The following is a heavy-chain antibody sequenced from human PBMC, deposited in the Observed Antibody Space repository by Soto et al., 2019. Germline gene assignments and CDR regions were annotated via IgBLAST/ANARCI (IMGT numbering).Heavy chain of an antibody. CDR3: ARHDCISSSCYYYYYYGMDV. CDR1: GGTFSSYA. D-gene: IGHD2-2*01. J-gene: IGHJ6*02. CDR2: IIPIFGTA. V-gene: IGHV1-69*12. Sequence: QVQLVQSGAEVKKPGSSVKVSCKASGGTFSSYAISWVRQAPGQGLEWMGGIIPIFGTANYAQKFKGRVTITADESTSTACMELSSLRSEDTAVYYCARHDCISSSCYYYYYYGMDVWGQGTTVTVSS.